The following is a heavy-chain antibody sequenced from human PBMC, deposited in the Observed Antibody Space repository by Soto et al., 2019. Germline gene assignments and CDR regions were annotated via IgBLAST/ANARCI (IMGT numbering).Heavy chain of an antibody. J-gene: IGHJ4*02. CDR1: GGSISSGGYY. D-gene: IGHD6-13*01. CDR3: ARAPTGYSSSWYDY. Sequence: QVQLQESGPGLVKPSQTLSLTCTVSGGSISSGGYYWSWIRQHPGKGLEWIGYIYYSGSTYYNPSRKSRVTISVDTSKNPFSLKLSSVTAADTAVYYCARAPTGYSSSWYDYWGQGTLVTVSS. V-gene: IGHV4-31*03. CDR2: IYYSGST.